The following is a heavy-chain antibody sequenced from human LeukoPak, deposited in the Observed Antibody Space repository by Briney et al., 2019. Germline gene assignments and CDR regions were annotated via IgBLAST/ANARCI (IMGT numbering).Heavy chain of an antibody. CDR1: GFTFSTYR. D-gene: IGHD5-18*01. V-gene: IGHV3-74*01. Sequence: GGSLTLSCAAYGFTFSTYRKHWVRQAPGKGLVWVSRISTDGSSTSYADSVKGRFTISRDNARNTLYLQMNSLRGEDTAVYYCASSGRGYSSPPFDPWGQGTLVTVSS. CDR3: ASSGRGYSSPPFDP. CDR2: ISTDGSST. J-gene: IGHJ5*02.